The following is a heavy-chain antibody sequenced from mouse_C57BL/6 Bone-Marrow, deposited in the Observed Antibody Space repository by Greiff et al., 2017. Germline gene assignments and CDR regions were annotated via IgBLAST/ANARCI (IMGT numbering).Heavy chain of an antibody. CDR2: ISSGGSYT. D-gene: IGHD1-1*01. CDR1: GFTFSSYG. V-gene: IGHV5-6*02. CDR3: ARRGTYGSSPSYFDY. J-gene: IGHJ2*01. Sequence: DVKLVESGGDLVKPGGSLKLSCAASGFTFSSYGMSWVRQTPDKRLEWVATISSGGSYTYYPDSVKGRFTISRDNAKNTLYLQMSSLKSEDTAMYYCARRGTYGSSPSYFDYWGQGTTLTVSS.